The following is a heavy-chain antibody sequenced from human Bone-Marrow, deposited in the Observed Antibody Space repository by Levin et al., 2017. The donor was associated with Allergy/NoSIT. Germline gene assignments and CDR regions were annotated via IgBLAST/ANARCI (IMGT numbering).Heavy chain of an antibody. J-gene: IGHJ4*02. V-gene: IGHV1-2*02. CDR2: INANSGGT. Sequence: GESLKISCKASGYTFTDTGYYLHWVRQAPGQGLEWMGWINANSGGTSYAQKFQGRVTMTRDTSISTAYMELIRLRPDDTAVYYCATNKAGSSFDYWGQGTLVTVSS. CDR3: ATNKAGSSFDY. CDR1: GYTFTDTGYY. D-gene: IGHD6-13*01.